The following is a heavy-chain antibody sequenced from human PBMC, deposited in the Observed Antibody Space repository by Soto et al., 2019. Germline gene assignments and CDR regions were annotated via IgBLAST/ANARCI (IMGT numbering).Heavy chain of an antibody. D-gene: IGHD3-22*01. CDR1: GGSINNDDFY. CDR3: ARMSYYYDKWYFDL. J-gene: IGHJ2*01. Sequence: QTLSLTCSVSGGSINNDDFYWSWLRQTPGKGLQWIGYVYYSGSSDCIPSLKSRLSMSIDKSKNQFTLKLSSVTAADTAIYYCARMSYYYDKWYFDLWGRGTLVTVSS. V-gene: IGHV4-30-4*01. CDR2: VYYSGSS.